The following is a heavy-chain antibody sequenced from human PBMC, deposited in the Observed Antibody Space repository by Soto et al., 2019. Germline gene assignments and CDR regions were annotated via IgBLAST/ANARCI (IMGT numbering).Heavy chain of an antibody. J-gene: IGHJ6*02. Sequence: QVQLQQWGAGLLKPSETLSLTCAVYGGSFSDYYWTWIRQAPGKGLEWIGEINHSGGTNYNSSLKSRVIISVDTSKNQFSLILYSVTAADTAVYYCARDRQYYPFWCGYQNEGPYGMDVWGQGTTVTVSS. CDR2: INHSGGT. D-gene: IGHD3-3*02. V-gene: IGHV4-34*02. CDR1: GGSFSDYY. CDR3: ARDRQYYPFWCGYQNEGPYGMDV.